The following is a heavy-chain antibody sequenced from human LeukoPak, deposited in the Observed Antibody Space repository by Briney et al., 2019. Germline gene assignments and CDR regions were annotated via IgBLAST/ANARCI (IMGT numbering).Heavy chain of an antibody. CDR1: GFTFSSYA. J-gene: IGHJ4*02. D-gene: IGHD2-21*02. CDR3: AKDHIVVVTGY. CDR2: ISYDGSNK. V-gene: IGHV3-30-3*01. Sequence: PGGSLRLSCAASGFTFSSYAMHWVRQAPGKGLEWVAVISYDGSNKYYADSVKGRFTISRDNSKNTLYLQMNSLRAEDTAVYYCAKDHIVVVTGYWGQGTLVTVSS.